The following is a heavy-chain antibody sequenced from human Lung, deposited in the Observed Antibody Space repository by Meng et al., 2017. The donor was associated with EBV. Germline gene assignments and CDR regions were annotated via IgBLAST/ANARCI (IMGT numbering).Heavy chain of an antibody. V-gene: IGHV4-30-2*01. Sequence: QVQLEESGSGLVKPSPTLSLTCAVSGGSISSGGYAWSWIRQPPGKGLEWIGYIYHSGSTYYNPSLKSRVTISVDRSKNQFSLKLNSVTPEDTAVYYCARGATSVFDLWGRGTLVTVSS. CDR2: IYHSGST. CDR3: ARGATSVFDL. J-gene: IGHJ2*01. CDR1: GGSISSGGYA.